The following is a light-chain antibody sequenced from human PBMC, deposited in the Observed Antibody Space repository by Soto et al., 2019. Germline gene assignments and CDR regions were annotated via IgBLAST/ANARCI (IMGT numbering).Light chain of an antibody. CDR3: QQRANWPGT. J-gene: IGKJ1*01. V-gene: IGKV3-11*01. Sequence: EIVLTQSPATLSLPPGERATLSCRASQTVRSSLVWYQQQPGQAPRLLIYDASNRATGIPARFSGSGSGTDFTLTISSLEAKDFAVYYCQQRANWPGTFGQGTKVDIK. CDR2: DAS. CDR1: QTVRSS.